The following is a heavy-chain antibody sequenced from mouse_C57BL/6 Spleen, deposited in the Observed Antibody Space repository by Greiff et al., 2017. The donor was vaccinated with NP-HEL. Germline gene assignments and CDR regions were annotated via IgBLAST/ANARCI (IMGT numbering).Heavy chain of an antibody. V-gene: IGHV1-55*01. CDR3: ARSRSTMVTTWYFDV. CDR1: GYTFTSYW. CDR2: LYPGSGST. Sequence: VQLQQPGAELVKPGASVKMSCKASGYTFTSYWITWVKQRPGQGLEWIGDLYPGSGSTNYNEKFKSKATLTVDTSSSTAYMQLSSLTSEDSAVYYCARSRSTMVTTWYFDVWGTGTTVTVSS. J-gene: IGHJ1*03. D-gene: IGHD2-2*01.